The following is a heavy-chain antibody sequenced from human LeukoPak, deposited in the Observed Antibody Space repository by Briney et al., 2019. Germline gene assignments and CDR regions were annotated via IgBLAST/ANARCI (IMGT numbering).Heavy chain of an antibody. J-gene: IGHJ5*02. CDR3: ARDPPSILTDLHYYNWFDP. CDR1: GYTFTGYY. V-gene: IGHV1-2*02. Sequence: ASGKVSCKASGYTFTGYYMHWVRQAPGQGLEWMGWINPNSGGTNYAQKFQGRVTMTRDTSISTAYMELSRLRSDDTAVYYCARDPPSILTDLHYYNWFDPWGQGTLVTVSS. CDR2: INPNSGGT. D-gene: IGHD3-9*01.